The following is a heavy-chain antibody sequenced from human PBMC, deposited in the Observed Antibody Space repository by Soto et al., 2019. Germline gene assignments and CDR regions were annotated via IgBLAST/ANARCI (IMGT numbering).Heavy chain of an antibody. D-gene: IGHD2-15*01. CDR1: GFTFSSYA. CDR2: VSIGGRT. J-gene: IGHJ4*02. CDR3: AKRRGAGGHFDY. Sequence: DVPWLESGGGLVQPEGSLRLSCAASGFTFSSYAMGWVRQGPGKGLEWVAVVSIGGRTHYADSVRGRFTISRDKSKNTLSLQMKSLTAEDTAVYFCAKRRGAGGHFDYWGQGALVTVSS. V-gene: IGHV3-23*01.